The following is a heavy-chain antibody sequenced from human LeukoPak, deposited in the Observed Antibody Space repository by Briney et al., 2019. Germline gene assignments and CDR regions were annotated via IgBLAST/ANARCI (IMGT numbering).Heavy chain of an antibody. CDR3: ARGDFWSGYAYYFDY. Sequence: GASVKVSCKASGYTFTSYYMHWVRQAPGQGLEWMGIINPSGGSTSYAQKFQGRVTMTRDTSTSTVYMELSRLRSDDTAVYYCARGDFWSGYAYYFDYWGQGTLVTVSS. J-gene: IGHJ4*02. D-gene: IGHD3-3*01. CDR2: INPSGGST. CDR1: GYTFTSYY. V-gene: IGHV1-46*01.